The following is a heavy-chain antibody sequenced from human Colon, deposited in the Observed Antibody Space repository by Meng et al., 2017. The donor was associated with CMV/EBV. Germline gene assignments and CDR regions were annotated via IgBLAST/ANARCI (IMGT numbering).Heavy chain of an antibody. V-gene: IGHV1-2*02. CDR1: GYTFTGYY. CDR3: ATVSSGYYLYFQH. CDR2: INPNSGGT. D-gene: IGHD3-22*01. J-gene: IGHJ1*01. Sequence: GRLGQSGAEVKKPGASVKFSCKASGYTFTGYYMHWVRQAPGQGLEWMGWINPNSGGTNYAQKFQGRVTMTRDTSISTAYMELSRLRSDDTAVYYCATVSSGYYLYFQHWGQGTLVTVSS.